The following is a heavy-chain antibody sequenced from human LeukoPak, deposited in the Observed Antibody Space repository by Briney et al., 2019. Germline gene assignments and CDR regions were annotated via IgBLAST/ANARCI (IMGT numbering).Heavy chain of an antibody. Sequence: PGGSLRLSCAASGFTFSSYWMSWVRQAAGKGLEWVAKMKEDGSDENYVDSVKGRFTISRDNARNSLHLQMKSLRAEDTAVYFCARGGAGGGYFPTWGQGILVIVSS. CDR1: GFTFSSYW. J-gene: IGHJ1*01. D-gene: IGHD3-16*01. V-gene: IGHV3-7*03. CDR3: ARGGAGGGYFPT. CDR2: MKEDGSDE.